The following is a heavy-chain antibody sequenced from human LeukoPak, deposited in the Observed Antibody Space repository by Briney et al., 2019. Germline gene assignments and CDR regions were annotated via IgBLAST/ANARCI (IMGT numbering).Heavy chain of an antibody. V-gene: IGHV3-73*01. CDR3: TCSPGTIYWYVSL. D-gene: IGHD1-7*01. Sequence: PGGSLRLSCAASGFTFSGSAMHWVRQPSGKGLEWVGRIRSKANNYATAYAASVKGRFTISRDDSKNTAYLQMNSLKTEDTAVYYCTCSPGTIYWYVSLWGRRIPVTVSS. CDR2: IRSKANNYAT. CDR1: GFTFSGSA. J-gene: IGHJ2*01.